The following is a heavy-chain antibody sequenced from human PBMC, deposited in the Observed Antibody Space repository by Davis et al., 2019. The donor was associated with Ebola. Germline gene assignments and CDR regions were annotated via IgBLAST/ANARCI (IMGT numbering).Heavy chain of an antibody. CDR1: GGSFSGYY. D-gene: IGHD2-2*01. V-gene: IGHV4-34*01. Sequence: MPSETLSLICAVYGGSFSGYYWSWIRQPPGKGLEWIGEINHSGSTNYNPSLKSRVTISVDTSKNQFSLKLSSVTAADTAVYYCARESRGRYYYYGMDVWGQGTTVTVSS. CDR2: INHSGST. J-gene: IGHJ6*02. CDR3: ARESRGRYYYYGMDV.